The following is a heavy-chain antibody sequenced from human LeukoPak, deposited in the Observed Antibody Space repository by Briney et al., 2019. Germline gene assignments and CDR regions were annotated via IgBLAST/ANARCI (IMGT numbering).Heavy chain of an antibody. CDR3: ARDRRYYDSSGYYDYFDY. Sequence: PGRSLRLSCAASGFTFSSHGMHWVRQAPGKGLEWVAVISYDGSNKYYADSVKGRFTISRDNSKNTLYLQMNSLRAEDTAVYYCARDRRYYDSSGYYDYFDYWGQGTLVTVSS. CDR2: ISYDGSNK. J-gene: IGHJ4*02. CDR1: GFTFSSHG. V-gene: IGHV3-30*03. D-gene: IGHD3-22*01.